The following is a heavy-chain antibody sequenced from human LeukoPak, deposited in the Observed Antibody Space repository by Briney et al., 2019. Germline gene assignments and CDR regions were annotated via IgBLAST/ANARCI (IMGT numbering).Heavy chain of an antibody. CDR3: ARGHYDVLAASYKWTPDY. CDR1: GFSFNKYG. V-gene: IGHV3-33*01. J-gene: IGHJ4*02. Sequence: GGSLRLSCVASGFSFNKYGIHWVRQAPGKGLEWVAVIWNDGSNEYYSDSVKGRLAISRDNDKNTVNLQMNSLRAEDTAVYYCARGHYDVLAASYKWTPDYWGQGTLVTVSS. CDR2: IWNDGSNE. D-gene: IGHD3-9*01.